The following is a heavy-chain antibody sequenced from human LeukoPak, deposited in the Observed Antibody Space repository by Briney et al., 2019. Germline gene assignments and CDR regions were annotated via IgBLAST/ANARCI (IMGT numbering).Heavy chain of an antibody. Sequence: PSETLSLTCTVSGGSISSGGYYWSWIRQHPGKGLEWIGYICYSGSTYYNPSLKSRVTISVDTSKNQFSLKLSSVTAADTAVYYCAREDFFTIFDYWGQGTLVTVSS. CDR2: ICYSGST. J-gene: IGHJ4*02. V-gene: IGHV4-31*03. CDR3: AREDFFTIFDY. D-gene: IGHD3-9*01. CDR1: GGSISSGGYY.